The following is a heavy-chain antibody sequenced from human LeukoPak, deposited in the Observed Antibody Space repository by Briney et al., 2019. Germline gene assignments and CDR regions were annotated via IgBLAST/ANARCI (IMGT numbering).Heavy chain of an antibody. D-gene: IGHD3-22*01. CDR1: GGSFSGYY. V-gene: IGHV4-34*01. Sequence: SETLSLTCAVYGGSFSGYYWSWIRQPPGKGLEWLGKINNSGSTNYNPSLKSRVTISVDTSKNQFSLKLSPVTAADTAVYYCARGTDYYDSSGYSRGHYSDYWGQGTLVTVSS. J-gene: IGHJ4*02. CDR3: ARGTDYYDSSGYSRGHYSDY. CDR2: INNSGST.